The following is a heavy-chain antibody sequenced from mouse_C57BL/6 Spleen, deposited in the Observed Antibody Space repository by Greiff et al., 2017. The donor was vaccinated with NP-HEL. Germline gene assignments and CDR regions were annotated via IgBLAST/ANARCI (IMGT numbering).Heavy chain of an antibody. J-gene: IGHJ2*01. Sequence: EVKLVESGGDLVKPGGSLKLSCAASGFTFSSYGMSLVRQTPDKRLEWVATISSGGSYTYYPDSVKGRFTISRDNAKNTLYLQMSSLKSEDTAMYYCARRGDGYYFDYWSQGTTLTVSS. V-gene: IGHV5-6*02. CDR1: GFTFSSYG. CDR2: ISSGGSYT. CDR3: ARRGDGYYFDY.